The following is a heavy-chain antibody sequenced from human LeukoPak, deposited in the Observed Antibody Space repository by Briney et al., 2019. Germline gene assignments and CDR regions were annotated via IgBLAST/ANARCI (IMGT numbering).Heavy chain of an antibody. CDR3: ARVALHSRDYYFDY. J-gene: IGHJ4*02. V-gene: IGHV1-2*02. CDR1: GYTFTSYG. D-gene: IGHD5-24*01. CDR2: INPNSGGT. Sequence: GASVKVSCKASGYTFTSYGISWVRQAPGQGLEWMGWINPNSGGTNYAQKFQGRVTMTRDTSISTAYMELSRLRSDDTAVYYCARVALHSRDYYFDYWGQGTLVTVSS.